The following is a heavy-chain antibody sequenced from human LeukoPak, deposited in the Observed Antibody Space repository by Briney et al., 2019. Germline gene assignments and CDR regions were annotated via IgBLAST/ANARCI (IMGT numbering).Heavy chain of an antibody. V-gene: IGHV4-39*01. Sequence: PSETLSLTCTVSGDSIRTSSYYWGWIRQPPGKGLEWIGSIYYSGSTYYNPSLKSRFAISMDTSKNQFSLKLSSVTAADTAMYYCAMAYSSSWYYFDYWGQGTLVTVSS. CDR1: GDSIRTSSYY. CDR3: AMAYSSSWYYFDY. J-gene: IGHJ4*02. CDR2: IYYSGST. D-gene: IGHD6-13*01.